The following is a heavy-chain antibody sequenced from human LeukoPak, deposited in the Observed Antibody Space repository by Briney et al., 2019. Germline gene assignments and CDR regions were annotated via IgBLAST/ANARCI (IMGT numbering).Heavy chain of an antibody. V-gene: IGHV4-34*01. CDR3: ARRAYDYIWGSYRQYYYLDQ. CDR1: GGSFSGYY. J-gene: IGHJ4*02. D-gene: IGHD3-16*02. CDR2: INHSGST. Sequence: PSETLSLTCAVYGGSFSGYYWSWLRQPPGKGLEWIGEINHSGSTNYNPSLKSRVTISVDTSKNHFSLQLSSVPAADTAVYYCARRAYDYIWGSYRQYYYLDQWGGETRVSVSS.